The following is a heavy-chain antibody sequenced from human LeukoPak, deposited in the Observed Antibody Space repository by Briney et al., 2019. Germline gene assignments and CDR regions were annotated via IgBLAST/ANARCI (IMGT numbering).Heavy chain of an antibody. V-gene: IGHV5-51*01. CDR3: ARHAVAARFNWFDP. J-gene: IGHJ5*02. Sequence: GGSLKISCKGSGYSFTSYWIAWVRQMPGKGLEWMGIIYPGDSDTRYSPSFQGQVTISADKSISTAYLQWSSLKASDTAMYYCARHAVAARFNWFDPWGQGTLVTVSS. CDR2: IYPGDSDT. CDR1: GYSFTSYW. D-gene: IGHD6-13*01.